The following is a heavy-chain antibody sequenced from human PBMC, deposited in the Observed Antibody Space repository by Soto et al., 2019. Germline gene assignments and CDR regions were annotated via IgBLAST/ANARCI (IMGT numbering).Heavy chain of an antibody. CDR2: ISAYNGNT. V-gene: IGHV1-18*01. CDR3: ARLRGYSYGSRGPRRSEFDP. D-gene: IGHD5-18*01. Sequence: GASVKVSCKASGYTFTSYGISWVRQAPGQGLEWMGWISAYNGNTNYAQKLQGRVTMTTDTSTSTAYMELRSLRSDDTAVYYCARLRGYSYGSRGPRRSEFDPWGQGTLVTVSS. CDR1: GYTFTSYG. J-gene: IGHJ5*02.